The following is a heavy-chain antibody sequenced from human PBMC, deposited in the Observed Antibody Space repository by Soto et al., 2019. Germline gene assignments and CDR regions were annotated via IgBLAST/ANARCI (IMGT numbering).Heavy chain of an antibody. Sequence: EVQLVESGGGLVQPGRSLRLSCAASGFTFDDYAMHWVRQAPGKGLEWVSGISWNSGSIGYADSVKGRFTISRDNAKNSLYQQMNSLRAEDTALYYCAKDMISSGSYSPADYWGQGTLVTVSS. D-gene: IGHD6-19*01. V-gene: IGHV3-9*01. CDR2: ISWNSGSI. J-gene: IGHJ4*02. CDR1: GFTFDDYA. CDR3: AKDMISSGSYSPADY.